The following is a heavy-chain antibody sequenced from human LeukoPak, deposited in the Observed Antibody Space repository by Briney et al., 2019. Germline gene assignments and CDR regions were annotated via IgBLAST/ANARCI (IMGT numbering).Heavy chain of an antibody. J-gene: IGHJ3*02. Sequence: SETLSLTCTVSSGSISSYYWSWIRQPPGKGLEWIGYIYYSGSTNYNPSLKSRVTISVDTSKNQFSLKLTSVTAADTAVYYSARAPWAYGNYVHAFDIWGQGTMVTVSS. V-gene: IGHV4-59*12. CDR2: IYYSGST. CDR1: SGSISSYY. D-gene: IGHD4-11*01. CDR3: ARAPWAYGNYVHAFDI.